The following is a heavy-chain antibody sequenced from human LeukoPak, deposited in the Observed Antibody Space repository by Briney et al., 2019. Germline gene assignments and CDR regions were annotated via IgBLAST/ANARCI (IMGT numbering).Heavy chain of an antibody. V-gene: IGHV4-34*01. CDR3: ARVTLSLFGRLKKGFDY. Sequence: SETLSLTCAVYGGSFSGYYWSWIRQPPGKGLEWIGEINHSGSTNHNPSLKSRVTISVDTSKTQFSLKLSSVTAADTAVYYCARVTLSLFGRLKKGFDYWGQGTLVTVSS. CDR2: INHSGST. D-gene: IGHD5-12*01. CDR1: GGSFSGYY. J-gene: IGHJ4*02.